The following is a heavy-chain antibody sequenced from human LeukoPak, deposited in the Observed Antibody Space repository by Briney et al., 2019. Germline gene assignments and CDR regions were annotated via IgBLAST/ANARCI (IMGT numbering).Heavy chain of an antibody. CDR2: IDPSDSYA. D-gene: IGHD2-2*01. V-gene: IGHV5-10-1*01. CDR1: GYSFTSYW. CDR3: ARHLFSGVPAQGS. J-gene: IGHJ4*02. Sequence: GESLKISCKGSGYSFTSYWISWVRQMPGKGLEWMGRIDPSDSYANYSPSFQGHVTISADKSISTAYLQWSSLKASDTAMYYCARHLFSGVPAQGSWGQGTLVTVSS.